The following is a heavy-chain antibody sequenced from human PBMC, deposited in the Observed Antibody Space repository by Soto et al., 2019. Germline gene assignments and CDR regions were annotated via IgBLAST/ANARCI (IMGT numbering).Heavy chain of an antibody. J-gene: IGHJ5*02. Sequence: LSLTCTVSGGSINSGDYYWTWVRQPPGKGLEWIGYIYYDGNSQHNPSLKSRVTMSIDTSKNQFSLNLSSVTAADTAVYYCARDRRWLPRGPNNWLDLWGQGTQVTVSS. V-gene: IGHV4-30-4*01. CDR3: ARDRRWLPRGPNNWLDL. CDR1: GGSINSGDYY. CDR2: IYYDGNS. D-gene: IGHD5-12*01.